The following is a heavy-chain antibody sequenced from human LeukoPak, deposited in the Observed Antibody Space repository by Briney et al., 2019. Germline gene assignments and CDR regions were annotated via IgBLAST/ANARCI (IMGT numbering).Heavy chain of an antibody. Sequence: SETLSLTCTVSGGSISDYGWSWIRQPPEKGLEWIGYISKSGSTNYNPSLKSRGTISVDTSKSQFSLKLSSVTAADTAVYYCAKNTWLGGTWGQGALVTVSS. CDR2: ISKSGST. V-gene: IGHV4-59*01. CDR3: AKNTWLGGT. CDR1: GGSISDYG. D-gene: IGHD6-19*01. J-gene: IGHJ4*02.